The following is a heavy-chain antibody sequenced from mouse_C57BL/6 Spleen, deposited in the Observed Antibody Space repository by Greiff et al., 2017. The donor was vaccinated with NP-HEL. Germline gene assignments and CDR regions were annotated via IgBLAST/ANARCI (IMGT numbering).Heavy chain of an antibody. Sequence: EVMLVESGEGLVKPGGSLKLSCAASGFTFSSYAMSWVRQTPEKRLEWVAYISSGGDYIYYADTVQGRFTISRDNARNTLYLQMSSLKSEDTAMYYCTRDYYGSSYRGYAMDYWGQGTSVTVSS. J-gene: IGHJ4*01. CDR1: GFTFSSYA. CDR2: ISSGGDYI. D-gene: IGHD1-1*01. CDR3: TRDYYGSSYRGYAMDY. V-gene: IGHV5-9-1*02.